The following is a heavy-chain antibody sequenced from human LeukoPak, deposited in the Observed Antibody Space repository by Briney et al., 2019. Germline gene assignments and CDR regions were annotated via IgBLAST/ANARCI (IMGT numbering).Heavy chain of an antibody. CDR1: GFTFSSYW. Sequence: GGSLRLSCAASGFTFSSYWMSWVRQAPGKGLEWVAVIWYDGSNKYYADSVKGRFTISRDNSKNTLYLQMNSLRAEDTAVYYCAKDLWWGTFDYWGQGTLVTVSS. D-gene: IGHD3-16*01. V-gene: IGHV3-33*06. CDR3: AKDLWWGTFDY. J-gene: IGHJ4*02. CDR2: IWYDGSNK.